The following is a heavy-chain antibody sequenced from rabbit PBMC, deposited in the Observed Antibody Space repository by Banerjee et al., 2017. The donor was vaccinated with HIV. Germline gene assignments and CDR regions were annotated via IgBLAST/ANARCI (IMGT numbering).Heavy chain of an antibody. Sequence: QEQLEESGGGLVKPGGSLTLTCKASGLDFSASYWICWVRQAPGKGLEWIACIDVSSGSTHYASWAKGRFTISKTSSTTVTLQMTSLTAADTATYFCARDSAGREDFNLWGPGTLVTVS. D-gene: IGHD4-1*01. V-gene: IGHV1S45*01. J-gene: IGHJ4*01. CDR1: GLDFSASYW. CDR2: IDVSSGST. CDR3: ARDSAGREDFNL.